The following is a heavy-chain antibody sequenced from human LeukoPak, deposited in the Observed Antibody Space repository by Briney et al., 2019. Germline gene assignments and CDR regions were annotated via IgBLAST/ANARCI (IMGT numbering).Heavy chain of an antibody. D-gene: IGHD2-15*01. Sequence: KPSETLSLTCTVSGGSISSYFWSWIRQPPGKGLEWIGYVHYSGSTNYNPSLKSRVTISLDTSKNQFSLKLSSVTAADTAVYYCARITPIFNFDLWGRGTLVTVSS. CDR3: ARITPIFNFDL. J-gene: IGHJ2*01. CDR1: GGSISSYF. CDR2: VHYSGST. V-gene: IGHV4-59*01.